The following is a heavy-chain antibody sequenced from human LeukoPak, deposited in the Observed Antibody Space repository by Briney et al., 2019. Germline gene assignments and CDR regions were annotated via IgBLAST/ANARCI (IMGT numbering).Heavy chain of an antibody. J-gene: IGHJ3*02. CDR2: INSDGSGI. CDR1: GFTLSSYW. V-gene: IGHV3-74*01. Sequence: GGSLRLSCAVSGFTLSSYWMHWVRQLPGKGLVWVSRINSDGSGISYAGSVKGRFTISRDNAKNTLYLQMNSLRVEDTAVYYCARGNAHAFDIWGQGTMVSVSS. CDR3: ARGNAHAFDI.